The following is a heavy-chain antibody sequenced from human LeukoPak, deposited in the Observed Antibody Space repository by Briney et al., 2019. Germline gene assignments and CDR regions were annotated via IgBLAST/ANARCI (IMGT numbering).Heavy chain of an antibody. J-gene: IGHJ4*02. Sequence: QPGGSLRLSCAAPEFPFSSYTMSWVRQAPGKGLEWVSAISVSGGSTYYADSVKGRFTISRDNSKNTLYLQMDSLRAEDTAVYYCASGGFRFFDYWGQGTLVTVSS. CDR3: ASGGFRFFDY. V-gene: IGHV3-23*01. CDR2: ISVSGGST. CDR1: EFPFSSYT. D-gene: IGHD3-10*01.